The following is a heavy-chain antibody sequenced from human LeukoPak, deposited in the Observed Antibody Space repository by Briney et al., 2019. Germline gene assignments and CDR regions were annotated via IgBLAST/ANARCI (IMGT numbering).Heavy chain of an antibody. CDR1: GFPFSRHW. CDR3: VRDRAESDWTYHPLFDY. Sequence: QSGGSLRLSCVASGFPFSRHWMHWVRQAPGEGPVWVSRINTDQSDTIYEDSVKGRFTISRDNAKDTLYLQMNSLRVEDTAVYYCVRDRAESDWTYHPLFDYWGQGALVTVSS. J-gene: IGHJ4*02. D-gene: IGHD1-7*01. CDR2: INTDQSDT. V-gene: IGHV3-74*01.